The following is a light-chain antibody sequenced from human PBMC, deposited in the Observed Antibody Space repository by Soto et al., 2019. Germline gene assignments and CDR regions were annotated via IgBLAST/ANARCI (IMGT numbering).Light chain of an antibody. CDR3: QQRSNWPPA. Sequence: EIVLTQSPATLSLSPGERATLSCRASQSVSSYLAWYQQKPGQAHRLLIYDASNRATGIPARFSGSGSGTNFTLSISCLEPEDFAVYYCQQRSNWPPAFCQGTKV. V-gene: IGKV3-11*01. J-gene: IGKJ1*01. CDR2: DAS. CDR1: QSVSSY.